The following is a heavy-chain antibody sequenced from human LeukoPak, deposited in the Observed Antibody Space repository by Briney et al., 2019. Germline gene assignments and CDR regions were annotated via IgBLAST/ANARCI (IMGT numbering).Heavy chain of an antibody. Sequence: GRSLRLSCAASGFTFSSYGMHWVRQAPGKGLEWVAVISYDGSNKYYADSVKGRFTISRDNSKNTLYLQMNSLRAEDTAVYYCAKGITGTSPSVDYWGQGTLDTVSS. V-gene: IGHV3-30*18. CDR1: GFTFSSYG. D-gene: IGHD1-7*01. CDR2: ISYDGSNK. J-gene: IGHJ4*02. CDR3: AKGITGTSPSVDY.